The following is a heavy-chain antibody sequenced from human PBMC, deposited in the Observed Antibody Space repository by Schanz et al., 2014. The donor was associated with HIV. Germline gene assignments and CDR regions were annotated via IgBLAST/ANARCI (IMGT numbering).Heavy chain of an antibody. CDR1: GFTFSSYA. CDR2: ISGSGGST. CDR3: ARDTVRGVKDSMDV. V-gene: IGHV3-23*01. J-gene: IGHJ6*02. D-gene: IGHD3-10*01. Sequence: EVQLLESGGGLVQPGGSLRLSCAASGFTFSSYAMNWVRQPPGKGLEWVSAISGSGGSTYYADSVKGRFTVSRDNAKNSLYLQMKSLRVEDTAVYYCARDTVRGVKDSMDVWGQGTTVTVSS.